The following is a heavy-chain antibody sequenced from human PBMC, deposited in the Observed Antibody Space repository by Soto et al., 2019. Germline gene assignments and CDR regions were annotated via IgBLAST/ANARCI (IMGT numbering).Heavy chain of an antibody. V-gene: IGHV4-31*03. J-gene: IGHJ6*04. D-gene: IGHD3-10*01. Sequence: QVQLQESGPGLVKPSQTLSLTCTVSGGSISSGGYYWIWLRQHPGKGLEWIGYIYYSGSTYYNPSLQSRVTISVDTSKNQFSLKLSSVTAADTAVYYCARELRFGEDYYCMDVWGKVTTGTVSS. CDR2: IYYSGST. CDR1: GGSISSGGYY. CDR3: ARELRFGEDYYCMDV.